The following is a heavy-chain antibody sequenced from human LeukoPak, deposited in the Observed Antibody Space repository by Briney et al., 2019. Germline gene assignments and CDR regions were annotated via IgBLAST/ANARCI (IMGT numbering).Heavy chain of an antibody. D-gene: IGHD3-22*01. V-gene: IGHV3-20*04. Sequence: GGSLRLSCAASGFIFDDYGMTWVRQAPGKGLEWVSGITWNGGYTGYPDSVKGRFTISRDNAKNSLYLQMNSLRAEDTALYYCAGTYYYDSSGFYPEFFQHWGQGTLVIISS. J-gene: IGHJ1*01. CDR2: ITWNGGYT. CDR1: GFIFDDYG. CDR3: AGTYYYDSSGFYPEFFQH.